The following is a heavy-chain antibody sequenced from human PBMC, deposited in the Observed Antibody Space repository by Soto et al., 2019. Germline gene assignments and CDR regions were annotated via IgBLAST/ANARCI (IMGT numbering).Heavy chain of an antibody. Sequence: QIQPVQSGAEVKKLGASVNVSCKAAGYTFSNYAIKWVRQAPGQGLEWMGWISAHNGNTNYAEKYQGRVAMTTETCTGTAYMALMSLSAADTSVYYSGRYLCGGYDFDDFDYWGQGTVVTVSS. CDR1: GYTFSNYA. J-gene: IGHJ4*02. D-gene: IGHD5-12*01. V-gene: IGHV1-18*01. CDR2: ISAHNGNT. CDR3: GRYLCGGYDFDDFDY.